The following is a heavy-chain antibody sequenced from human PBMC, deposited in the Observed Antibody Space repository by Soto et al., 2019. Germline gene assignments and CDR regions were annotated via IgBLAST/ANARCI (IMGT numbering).Heavy chain of an antibody. J-gene: IGHJ3*02. CDR3: VRDDRWAFDI. CDR2: ISVGSGSM. D-gene: IGHD3-22*01. V-gene: IGHV3-48*01. CDR1: GFSFRSYA. Sequence: EEQLVESGGGLVQPGGSLRVSCAASGFSFRSYAMNWVRQAPGKGLEWVSYISVGSGSMFYADSVKGRFTISRDDAKNSLYLQMNTLRGEDTAVYYCVRDDRWAFDIWGQGTMVTVSS.